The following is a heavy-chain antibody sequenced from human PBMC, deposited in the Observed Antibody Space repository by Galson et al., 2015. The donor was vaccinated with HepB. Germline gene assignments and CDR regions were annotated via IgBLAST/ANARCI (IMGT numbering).Heavy chain of an antibody. CDR2: IRSKANSYAT. J-gene: IGHJ4*02. CDR3: TRATTVTTGVY. CDR1: GFTFSGSA. Sequence: SLRLSCAASGFTFSGSAMHWVRQASGKGLEWVGRIRSKANSYATAYAALVKGRFTISRDDSKNTAYLQMNSLKTEDTAVYYCTRATTVTTGVYWGQGTLVTVSS. D-gene: IGHD4-17*01. V-gene: IGHV3-73*01.